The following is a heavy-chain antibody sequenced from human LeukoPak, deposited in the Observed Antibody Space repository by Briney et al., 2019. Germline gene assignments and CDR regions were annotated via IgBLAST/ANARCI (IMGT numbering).Heavy chain of an antibody. CDR2: INPNSGGT. CDR3: SREAVRYCGGDCQVDH. J-gene: IGHJ4*02. CDR1: GYIFTDYD. V-gene: IGHV1-2*02. D-gene: IGHD2-21*02. Sequence: ASVRVSSAGSGYIFTDYDIEWVGQARGQGIEWIGWINPNSGGTNYAQEFQGRVTMTRDTSITTTYMDLSRLKSDDTAVYYCSREAVRYCGGDCQVDHWGQGTLVTVSS.